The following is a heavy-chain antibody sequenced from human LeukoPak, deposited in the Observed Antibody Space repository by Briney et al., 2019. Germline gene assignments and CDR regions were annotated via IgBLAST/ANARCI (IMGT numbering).Heavy chain of an antibody. Sequence: GGSLRLSCAASGFTFSSYEMNWVRQAPGKGLEWVSYISSGGTTIYYADSVKGRFTVSRDNAKNSLYLQMNSLRAEDTAVYHCAKDFYYCSDNCPQYYYYMDVWGKGTTVTVSS. J-gene: IGHJ6*03. CDR1: GFTFSSYE. D-gene: IGHD2-15*01. V-gene: IGHV3-48*03. CDR2: ISSGGTTI. CDR3: AKDFYYCSDNCPQYYYYMDV.